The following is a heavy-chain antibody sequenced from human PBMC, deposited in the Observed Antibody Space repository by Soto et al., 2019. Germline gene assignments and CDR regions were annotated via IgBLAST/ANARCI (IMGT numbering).Heavy chain of an antibody. CDR3: VYYDSSPFDY. CDR1: GGTFSSYA. J-gene: IGHJ4*02. V-gene: IGHV1-69*01. D-gene: IGHD3-22*01. Sequence: QVKLVQSGAEVKKPGSSVKVSCKASGGTFSSYAISWVRQAPGQGIEWMGGIIPIFGTANYAQKFQGRVTITADESTSTAYMELSILRSEDKAVDYCVYYDSSPFDYWGQGTLVTVSS. CDR2: IIPIFGTA.